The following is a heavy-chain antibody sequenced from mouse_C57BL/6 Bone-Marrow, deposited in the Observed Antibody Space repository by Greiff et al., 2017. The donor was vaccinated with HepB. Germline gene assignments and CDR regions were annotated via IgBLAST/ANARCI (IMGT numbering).Heavy chain of an antibody. CDR1: GFTFSSYA. V-gene: IGHV5-4*03. D-gene: IGHD1-2*01. CDR2: ISDGGSYT. J-gene: IGHJ2*01. CDR3: ARGTTALDY. Sequence: EVKVVESGGGLVKPGGSLKLSCAASGFTFSSYAISWVRQTPEKRLEWVATISDGGSYTYYPDNVKGRFPISRDNAKNNLYLQMSHLKSEDTAMYYCARGTTALDYWGQGTTLTVSS.